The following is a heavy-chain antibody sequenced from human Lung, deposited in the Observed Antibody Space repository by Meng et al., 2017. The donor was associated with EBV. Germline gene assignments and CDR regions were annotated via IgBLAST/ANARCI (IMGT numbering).Heavy chain of an antibody. CDR2: IWYDGSSK. Sequence: QVPLAGAGGGVVRPGRSLRLSGTASGFTFSNHGMHWVRQAPGKGLEWLAVIWYDGSSKYYADSVKGQFTISRDNSRNTLYLQMNSLRVEDTAMYYCARDEGSGAYYFDYWGQGTLVTVSS. CDR1: GFTFSNHG. V-gene: IGHV3-33*01. J-gene: IGHJ4*02. D-gene: IGHD6-19*01. CDR3: ARDEGSGAYYFDY.